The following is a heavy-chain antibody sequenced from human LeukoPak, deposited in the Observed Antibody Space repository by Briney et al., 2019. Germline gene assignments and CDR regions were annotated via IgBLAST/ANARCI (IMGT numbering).Heavy chain of an antibody. CDR1: GFTFDDYC. CDR2: ISWNGCST. CDR3: ARVVSYYDSSGYYSSSTGDFDY. Sequence: GGSLGLSCAASGFTFDDYCMSWVRQPPGKGLEWVSGISWNGCSTAYAESAKGRFTISRDNAKNYLYLQMTTLRAEDTALYYCARVVSYYDSSGYYSSSTGDFDYWGQGTLVTVSS. J-gene: IGHJ4*02. D-gene: IGHD3-22*01. V-gene: IGHV3-20*04.